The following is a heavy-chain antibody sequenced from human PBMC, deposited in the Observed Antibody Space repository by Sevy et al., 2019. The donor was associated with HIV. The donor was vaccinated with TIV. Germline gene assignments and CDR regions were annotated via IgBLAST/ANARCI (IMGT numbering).Heavy chain of an antibody. CDR2: ISGSGGST. CDR1: GFTFSSYA. J-gene: IGHJ5*02. Sequence: GGSLRLSCAASGFTFSSYAMSWVRQAPGKGLEWVSAISGSGGSTYYAASVKGRFTISRDNSKNTLYLQMNSLRAEDTAVYYCAKDAGGGSRFRWFDPWGQGTLVTVYS. CDR3: AKDAGGGSRFRWFDP. D-gene: IGHD3-16*01. V-gene: IGHV3-23*01.